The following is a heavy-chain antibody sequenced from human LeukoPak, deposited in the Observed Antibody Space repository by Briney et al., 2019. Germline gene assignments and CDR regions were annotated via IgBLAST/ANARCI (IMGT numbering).Heavy chain of an antibody. J-gene: IGHJ3*02. CDR2: IYYSGTT. Sequence: SETLSLICTVSSGSITSGSYYWGWIRQPPGKGLEWIGSIYYSGTTNYNPSLKSRVTISVDTSKNQFSLKLSSVTAADTAVYYCAREMENYYDFYGRADAFDIWGQGTMVTVSS. D-gene: IGHD3-22*01. V-gene: IGHV4-39*07. CDR3: AREMENYYDFYGRADAFDI. CDR1: SGSITSGSYY.